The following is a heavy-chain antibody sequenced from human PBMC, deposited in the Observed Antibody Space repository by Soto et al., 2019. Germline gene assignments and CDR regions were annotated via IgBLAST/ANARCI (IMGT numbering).Heavy chain of an antibody. Sequence: AETLSLTCTFWGGAISSYYWIWICHPPGKGLEWIGYIYFRGTTNYNPSLKSRVTMSADTSKNQFSLKLNSVTAADTAVYYCARMNYYDTSGYPLAYWGQRTPVTVS. CDR1: GGAISSYY. V-gene: IGHV4-59*01. J-gene: IGHJ4*02. CDR2: IYFRGTT. CDR3: ARMNYYDTSGYPLAY. D-gene: IGHD3-22*01.